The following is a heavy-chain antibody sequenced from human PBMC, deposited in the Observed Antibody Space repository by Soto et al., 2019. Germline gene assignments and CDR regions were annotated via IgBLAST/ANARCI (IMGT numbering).Heavy chain of an antibody. CDR2: IYYSGST. V-gene: IGHV4-31*03. CDR3: ARAGLGFLEWLGLGLFDP. J-gene: IGHJ5*02. D-gene: IGHD3-3*01. CDR1: GGSISSGGYY. Sequence: SETLSLTCTVSGGSISSGGYYWSWIRQHPGKGLEWIGYIYYSGSTYYNPSLKSRVTISVDTSKNQFSLKLSSVTAADTAVYYCARAGLGFLEWLGLGLFDPRGQGTLVTVSS.